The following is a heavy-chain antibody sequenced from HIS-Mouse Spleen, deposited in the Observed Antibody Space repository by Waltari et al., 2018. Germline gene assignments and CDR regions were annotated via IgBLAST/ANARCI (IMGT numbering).Heavy chain of an antibody. CDR3: ARKRTASGWFDP. D-gene: IGHD2-21*02. Sequence: QLQLQESGPGLVKPSETLSLTCTVSGGSISSSSSSWGWFRQPPGKGLEWIGSIYYSGSTYYNPSLKSRVTISVDTSKNQFSLKLSSVTAADTAVYYCARKRTASGWFDPWGQGTLVTVSS. CDR1: GGSISSSSSS. V-gene: IGHV4-39*01. J-gene: IGHJ5*02. CDR2: IYYSGST.